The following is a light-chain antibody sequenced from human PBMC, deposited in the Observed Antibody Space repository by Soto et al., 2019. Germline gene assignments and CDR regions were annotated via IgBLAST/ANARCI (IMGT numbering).Light chain of an antibody. CDR1: QRVSGSS. V-gene: IGKV3-20*01. J-gene: IGKJ2*01. Sequence: VLTQSPGTLSLSPGDRATLSCRSSQRVSGSSLAWYQQKPGQAPRVLFYGATTSATGVPDRFSGNWSGADFTLTISRMEPGDFGVYHCQQYGNSPSFGPGTKLEIK. CDR3: QQYGNSPS. CDR2: GAT.